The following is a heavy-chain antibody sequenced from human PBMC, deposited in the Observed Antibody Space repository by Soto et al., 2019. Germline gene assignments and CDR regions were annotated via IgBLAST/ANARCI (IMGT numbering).Heavy chain of an antibody. V-gene: IGHV1-8*01. CDR1: GYTFTSYD. CDR3: ARFRQLEMVYATHYYYMDV. Sequence: ASVKVSCKASGYTFTSYDINWVRQATGQGLEWMGWMNPNSGNTGYAQKFQGRVTMTRNTSISTAYMELSSLRSEATAVYYCARFRQLEMVYATHYYYMDVWGKGTTVTVSS. CDR2: MNPNSGNT. D-gene: IGHD2-8*01. J-gene: IGHJ6*03.